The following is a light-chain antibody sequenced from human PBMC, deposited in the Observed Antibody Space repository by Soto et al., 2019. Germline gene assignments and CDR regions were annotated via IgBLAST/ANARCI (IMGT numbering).Light chain of an antibody. Sequence: EIVLTQSPGTLSSSPGERATLSCRASQSIDNRYLAWYQHKPGQAPRLLIYATSSRATGIPDRFGGSGSGTDFTLTINSLEPEDFAMYYCQQYIGSSWTFGQGTQVDIK. CDR1: QSIDNRY. J-gene: IGKJ1*01. CDR2: ATS. CDR3: QQYIGSSWT. V-gene: IGKV3-20*01.